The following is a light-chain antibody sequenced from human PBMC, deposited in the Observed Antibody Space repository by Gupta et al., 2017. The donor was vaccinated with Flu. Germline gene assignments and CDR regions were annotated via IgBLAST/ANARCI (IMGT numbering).Light chain of an antibody. CDR1: QGIRSD. CDR2: SAS. Sequence: DIQMNQSPTSLSASVGDRVTITCRASQGIRSDLGWLQQKPGEVPKRLIYSASILPSGVPSRFSGSGYGTEFTLTISSLQPEDFATYYCVQHNTYPLTFGGGTKVEIK. V-gene: IGKV1-17*01. CDR3: VQHNTYPLT. J-gene: IGKJ4*01.